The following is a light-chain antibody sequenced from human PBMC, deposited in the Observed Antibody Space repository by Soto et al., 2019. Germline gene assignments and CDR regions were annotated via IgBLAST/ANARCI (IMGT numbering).Light chain of an antibody. CDR1: QSISSW. J-gene: IGKJ4*01. CDR3: QQYNSYSAT. CDR2: KAS. Sequence: DIQMNQSPSTLSASVGDRVTITCRASQSISSWLAWYQQKPGKAPKLLIYKASSLESGVPSRFSGSGSGTDFTLTISTLQPADFATYYCQQYNSYSATFGGGTKVEIK. V-gene: IGKV1-5*03.